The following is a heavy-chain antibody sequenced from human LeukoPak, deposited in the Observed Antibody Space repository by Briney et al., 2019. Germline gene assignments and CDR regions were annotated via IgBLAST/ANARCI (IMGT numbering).Heavy chain of an antibody. CDR3: ASSGSYGY. V-gene: IGHV3-74*01. CDR1: GFTFSSSW. Sequence: GGSLRLSCAASGFTFSSSWMHWVRQAPGKGLVWVSHINSDGSITSYADSVEGRFTISRDNAKNTLSLQMNSLRAEDTAVYYCASSGSYGYWGQGTLVTVSS. D-gene: IGHD3-10*01. J-gene: IGHJ4*02. CDR2: INSDGSIT.